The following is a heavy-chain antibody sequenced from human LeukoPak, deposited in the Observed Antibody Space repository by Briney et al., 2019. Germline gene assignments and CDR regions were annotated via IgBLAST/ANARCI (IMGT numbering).Heavy chain of an antibody. Sequence: SETLSLTCTVSGGSISSYYWSWIRQPPGKGLEWIGEINHSGSTNYNPSLKSRVTISVGTSKNQFSLKLSSVTAADTAVYYCARGHRAFDIWGQGTMVTVSS. V-gene: IGHV4-34*01. CDR1: GGSISSYY. CDR2: INHSGST. CDR3: ARGHRAFDI. J-gene: IGHJ3*02.